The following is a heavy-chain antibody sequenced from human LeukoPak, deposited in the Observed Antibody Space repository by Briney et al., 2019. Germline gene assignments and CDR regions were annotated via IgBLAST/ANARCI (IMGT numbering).Heavy chain of an antibody. D-gene: IGHD3-22*01. CDR3: AKSQPNYYDSSGYYFDY. V-gene: IGHV3-23*01. J-gene: IGHJ4*02. CDR1: GFTFSSYA. CDR2: ISGSGGST. Sequence: PGGSLRLSCAASGFTFSSYAMSWVRQAPGMGLEWVSAISGSGGSTYYADSVKGRFTISRDNSKNTLYLQMNSLRAEDTAVYYCAKSQPNYYDSSGYYFDYWGQGTLVTVSS.